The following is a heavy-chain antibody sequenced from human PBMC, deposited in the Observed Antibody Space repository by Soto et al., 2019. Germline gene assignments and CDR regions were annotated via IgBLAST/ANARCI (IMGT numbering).Heavy chain of an antibody. CDR1: GFTFSDFS. V-gene: IGHV3-48*02. CDR2: ISSDSSTK. D-gene: IGHD4-4*01. J-gene: IGHJ4*02. Sequence: GGSLRLSCAASGFTFSDFSMNWVRQAPGQGLEWLAYISSDSSTKYYTDSVKARFTISRDNARNSLDLLLTSLRDEDTALYYGARGFPYRKVVDYWGQGTLVTVSS. CDR3: ARGFPYRKVVDY.